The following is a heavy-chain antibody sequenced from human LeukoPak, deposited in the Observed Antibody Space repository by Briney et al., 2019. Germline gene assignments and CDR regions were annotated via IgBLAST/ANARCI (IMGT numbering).Heavy chain of an antibody. D-gene: IGHD3-10*01. Sequence: SETLSLTCTVSSGSISSSGYYCSWIRQHPGKGLEWIGCIYYSGSTYYNPSLKSRVTISVDTSKNQFSLSLSSVTAADTAVYYCARNADMYYYVDNWGQGPLVTVSP. J-gene: IGHJ4*02. CDR2: IYYSGST. V-gene: IGHV4-31*03. CDR3: ARNADMYYYVDN. CDR1: SGSISSSGYY.